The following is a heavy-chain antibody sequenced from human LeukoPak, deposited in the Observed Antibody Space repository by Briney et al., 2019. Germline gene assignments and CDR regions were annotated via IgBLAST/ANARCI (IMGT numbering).Heavy chain of an antibody. Sequence: GGSLRLSCAASGFTFSSYGMHWVRQAPGKGLEWVAVIWYDGSNKYYADSVKGRFTISRDNSKNTLYLQMNSLRAEDTAVYYCAREGDGDRVARFDYWGQGTLVTDSS. CDR1: GFTFSSYG. CDR3: AREGDGDRVARFDY. V-gene: IGHV3-33*01. CDR2: IWYDGSNK. J-gene: IGHJ4*02. D-gene: IGHD5-24*01.